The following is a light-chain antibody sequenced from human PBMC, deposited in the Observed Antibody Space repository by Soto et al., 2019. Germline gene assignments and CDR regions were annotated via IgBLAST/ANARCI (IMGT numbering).Light chain of an antibody. J-gene: IGKJ5*01. CDR1: QTVIRTY. V-gene: IGKV3-20*01. CDR2: GAS. CDR3: QQHGTSPIT. Sequence: EIVLTQSPGTLSLSPGERATVSCRASQTVIRTYLAWHQQKPGQTPRLLVYGASSRATGIPDRFSGSGSGTDFTLTISRLEPEDFAVYYCQQHGTSPITFGQGTRLEIK.